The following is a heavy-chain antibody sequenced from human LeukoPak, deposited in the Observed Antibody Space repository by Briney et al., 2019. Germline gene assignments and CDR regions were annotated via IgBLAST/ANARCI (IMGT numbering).Heavy chain of an antibody. D-gene: IGHD4-17*01. CDR1: GYSIRSGYY. J-gene: IGHJ5*02. Sequence: SETLSLTCTVSGYSIRSGYYWGWIRQPPGKGLEWIGSIYHSGSTYYNPSLKSRVTISVDTSKNQFSLKLSSVTAADTAVYYCAAMTTVTTSFDPWGQGTLVTVSS. CDR3: AAMTTVTTSFDP. CDR2: IYHSGST. V-gene: IGHV4-38-2*02.